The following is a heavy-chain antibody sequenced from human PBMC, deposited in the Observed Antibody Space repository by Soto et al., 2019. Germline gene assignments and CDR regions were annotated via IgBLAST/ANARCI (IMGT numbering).Heavy chain of an antibody. CDR2: IYYSGST. Sequence: SETLSLTCTVSGGSISSYYWSWIRQPPGKGLEWIGYIYYSGSTNYNPSLKSRVTISVDTSKNQFSLKLSSVTAADTAVYYCARNRWVYDFWSGDSQTCNWFGPWDQ. CDR1: GGSISSYY. D-gene: IGHD3-3*01. V-gene: IGHV4-59*01. CDR3: ARNRWVYDFWSGDSQTCNWFGP. J-gene: IGHJ5*02.